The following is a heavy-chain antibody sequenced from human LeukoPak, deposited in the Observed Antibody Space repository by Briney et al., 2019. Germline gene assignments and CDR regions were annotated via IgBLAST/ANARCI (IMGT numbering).Heavy chain of an antibody. CDR2: IKQDGSEK. CDR1: GFTFGDTW. Sequence: GGSLRLSCAASGFTFGDTWMNWVRQVPGQGLEWVANIKQDGSEKFYVDSVKGRFTISRDNAKNSLYLQMNSLRAEDTAVYYCARGAYYYEDWGQGTLVTVSS. V-gene: IGHV3-7*01. D-gene: IGHD3-22*01. J-gene: IGHJ4*02. CDR3: ARGAYYYED.